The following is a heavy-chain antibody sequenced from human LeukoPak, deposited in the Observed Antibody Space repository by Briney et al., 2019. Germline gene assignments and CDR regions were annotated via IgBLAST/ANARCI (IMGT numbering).Heavy chain of an antibody. CDR2: ITGSGDFT. Sequence: GVSQSLFCAPSGFTFITYSMTWVRHSRGGGLEWVSAITGSGDFTDYADSVKGRFTISRDNPKNTLYLQMNSLRAEDTAVYYCAKRSAESSGYFDYWGQGTLVTVSS. V-gene: IGHV3-23*01. J-gene: IGHJ4*02. CDR3: AKRSAESSGYFDY. D-gene: IGHD6-19*01. CDR1: GFTFITYS.